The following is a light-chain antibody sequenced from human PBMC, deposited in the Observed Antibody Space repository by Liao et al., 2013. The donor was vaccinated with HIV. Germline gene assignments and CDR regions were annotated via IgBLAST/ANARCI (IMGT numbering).Light chain of an antibody. Sequence: YVLTQPPSVSVAPGQTAVITCGGNNIGSRGVHWYQQRPGQAPVVLIYKDSERPSGIPERFSGSSSGTTVTLTISGVQAEDEADYYCQSADSSGTCPVFGGGTKLTVL. J-gene: IGLJ3*02. CDR1: NIGSRG. CDR3: QSADSSGTCPV. CDR2: KDS. V-gene: IGLV3-25*03.